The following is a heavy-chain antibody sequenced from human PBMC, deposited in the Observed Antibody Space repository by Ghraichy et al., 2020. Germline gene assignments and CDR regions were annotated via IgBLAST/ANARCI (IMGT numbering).Heavy chain of an antibody. CDR1: GGSISSGGYY. CDR2: IYYSGST. Sequence: QTLSLTCTVSGGSISSGGYYWSWIRQHPGKGLEWIGYIYYSGSTYYNPSLKSRVTISVDTSKNQFSLKLSSVTAADTAVYYCARDHLGGAFDIWGQGTMVTVSS. V-gene: IGHV4-31*02. J-gene: IGHJ3*02. CDR3: ARDHLGGAFDI. D-gene: IGHD3-16*01.